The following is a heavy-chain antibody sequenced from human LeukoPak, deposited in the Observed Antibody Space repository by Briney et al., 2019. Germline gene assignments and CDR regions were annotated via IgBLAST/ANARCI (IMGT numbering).Heavy chain of an antibody. CDR3: ARDWPTIAAAGTIPEYFQH. J-gene: IGHJ1*01. D-gene: IGHD6-13*01. CDR2: IKPDGSEK. Sequence: GGSLRLSCVASGFTFSNYWMSWVRQAPGKGLEWVANIKPDGSEKYYVDSVKGRFTVSRDNAKNSQYLQMSSLRADDTAVYFCARDWPTIAAAGTIPEYFQHWGQGTLVTVSS. V-gene: IGHV3-7*05. CDR1: GFTFSNYW.